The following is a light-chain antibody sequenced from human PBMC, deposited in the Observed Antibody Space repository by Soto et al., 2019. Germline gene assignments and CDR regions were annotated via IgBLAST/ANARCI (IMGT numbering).Light chain of an antibody. CDR1: QSVSSSD. CDR3: QHYGTSPPYT. CDR2: GAS. J-gene: IGKJ2*01. Sequence: EIVLTQSPGTLSLSPGEWATLSCRASQSVSSSDLAWYQQKPGQPPRLLIYGASSMATGIPGRFSGSGSGTDFTLTISRLESEDFAVYYCQHYGTSPPYTFGQGNKLEI. V-gene: IGKV3-20*01.